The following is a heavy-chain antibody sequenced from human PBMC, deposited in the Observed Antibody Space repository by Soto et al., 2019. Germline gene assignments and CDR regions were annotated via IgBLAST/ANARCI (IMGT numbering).Heavy chain of an antibody. CDR1: GFTFSSYG. Sequence: QVQLVESGGGVVQPGRSLRLSCAASGFTFSSYGMHWVRQAPGKGLEWVAVISYDGSNKYYADSVKGRFTISRDNSKNTLYLQMNSLRAEDTAVYYCAKEGGEQQLVPDYWGQGTLVTVSS. CDR2: ISYDGSNK. V-gene: IGHV3-30*18. CDR3: AKEGGEQQLVPDY. J-gene: IGHJ4*02. D-gene: IGHD6-13*01.